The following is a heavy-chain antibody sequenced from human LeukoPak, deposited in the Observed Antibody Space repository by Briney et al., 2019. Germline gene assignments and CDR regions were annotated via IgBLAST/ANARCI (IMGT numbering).Heavy chain of an antibody. D-gene: IGHD3-16*01. CDR1: GFTFSSYA. CDR3: AKLGGASPLRHAFDI. Sequence: GGSLRLSCAASGFTFSSYAMSWVRQAPGKGLEWVSAISGSGGSTYYADSVKGRFTISRDNSKNTLYLQMNSLRAEDTAVYYRAKLGGASPLRHAFDIWGQGTMVTVSS. J-gene: IGHJ3*02. V-gene: IGHV3-23*01. CDR2: ISGSGGST.